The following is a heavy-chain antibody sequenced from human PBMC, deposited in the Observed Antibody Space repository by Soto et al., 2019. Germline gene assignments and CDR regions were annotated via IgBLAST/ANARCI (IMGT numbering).Heavy chain of an antibody. Sequence: QPGGSLRLSCAASGFTFSNYAMGWVRQAPGKALEWVSLITGGAANTYYADTVKGRFTVSGDNSKSTLFLQMKSRRGVDMGLYYCAEDVASLLWGHDGMDVWGQGCTVTVSS. CDR3: AEDVASLLWGHDGMDV. V-gene: IGHV3-23*01. J-gene: IGHJ6*02. D-gene: IGHD3-10*01. CDR2: ITGGAANT. CDR1: GFTFSNYA.